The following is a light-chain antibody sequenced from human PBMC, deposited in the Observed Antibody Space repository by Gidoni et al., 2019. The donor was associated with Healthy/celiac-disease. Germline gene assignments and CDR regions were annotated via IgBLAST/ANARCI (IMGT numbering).Light chain of an antibody. CDR3: QQRNNWPGLT. CDR1: QSVSSY. V-gene: IGKV3-11*01. CDR2: DAS. Sequence: EIVLTQSPATLSLAPGERATLSCRASQSVSSYLAWYHQKPGQAPTLLIFDASNRATGIPARFSGSGSGTAFTLTISSLQPDDFAVYYCQQRNNWPGLTFGGGTKVEIK. J-gene: IGKJ4*01.